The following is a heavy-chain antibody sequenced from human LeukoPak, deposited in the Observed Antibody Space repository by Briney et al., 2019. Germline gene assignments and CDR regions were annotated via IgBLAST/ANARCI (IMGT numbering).Heavy chain of an antibody. J-gene: IGHJ4*02. Sequence: SETLSLTCAVSGDYISSSSYYWGWIRQSPGTGLEWIGDIYHSGRTYYNPSLKSRVAISIDTSKNQFSLRLRSMTAADTAVYYCARGSTRATLDYWGQGTLVTVSS. D-gene: IGHD2-2*01. CDR2: IYHSGRT. CDR3: ARGSTRATLDY. V-gene: IGHV4-39*01. CDR1: GDYISSSSYY.